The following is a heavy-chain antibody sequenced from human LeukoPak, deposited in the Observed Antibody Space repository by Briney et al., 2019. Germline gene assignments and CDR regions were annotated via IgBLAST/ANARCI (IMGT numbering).Heavy chain of an antibody. D-gene: IGHD3-10*01. CDR1: GGSFSGYY. J-gene: IGHJ4*02. CDR3: ARSGMVRGVYYFVY. V-gene: IGHV4-34*01. CDR2: INHSGST. Sequence: SETLSLTCAVYGGSFSGYYWSWIRQPPGKGLEWIGEINHSGSTNYNPSLKSRVTISVDTSKNQFSLKLSSVTAADTAVYYCARSGMVRGVYYFVYWGQGTLVTVSS.